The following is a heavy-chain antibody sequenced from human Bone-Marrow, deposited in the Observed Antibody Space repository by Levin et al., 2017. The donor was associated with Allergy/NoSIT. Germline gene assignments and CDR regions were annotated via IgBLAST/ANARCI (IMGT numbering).Heavy chain of an antibody. CDR3: ARGWGKNYHSSGYYFVLSYFDY. CDR1: GGSISDGDYY. Sequence: PSETLSLTCTVSGGSISDGDYYWSWIRQAPGKGLEWIGYIFYSGSTYYNPSLKSGITISIDRSKNQFSLQLNSVTAADTAVYYCARGWGKNYHSSGYYFVLSYFDYWGQGTLVTVSS. D-gene: IGHD3-22*01. V-gene: IGHV4-30-4*01. CDR2: IFYSGST. J-gene: IGHJ4*02.